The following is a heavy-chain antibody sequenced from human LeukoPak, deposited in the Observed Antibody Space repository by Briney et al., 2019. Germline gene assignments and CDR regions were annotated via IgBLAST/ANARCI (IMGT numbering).Heavy chain of an antibody. J-gene: IGHJ4*02. Sequence: GGSLRLSCAASGFTFSSYSMNWVRQAPGKGLEWVSSISSSSSYIYYADSVKGRFTISRDNAKNSLYLQMNSLRAEGTAVYYCARDSPHIVVAPAADWGQGTLVTVSS. D-gene: IGHD2-2*01. CDR3: ARDSPHIVVAPAAD. CDR2: ISSSSSYI. V-gene: IGHV3-21*01. CDR1: GFTFSSYS.